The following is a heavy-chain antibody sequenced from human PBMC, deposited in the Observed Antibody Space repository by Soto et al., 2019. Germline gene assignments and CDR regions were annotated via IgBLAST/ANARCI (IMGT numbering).Heavy chain of an antibody. Sequence: SETLSLTCTVSGGSISSYYWSWIRQTPGKGLEWIGYVHDSWGPNYNPSLKSRVAISLDTSKSQFSLKLTSVTATDTAVYYCARQGFGALHGLVDAWGQGTTVTVSS. CDR1: GGSISSYY. CDR3: ARQGFGALHGLVDA. D-gene: IGHD3-10*01. CDR2: VHDSWGP. J-gene: IGHJ6*02. V-gene: IGHV4-59*08.